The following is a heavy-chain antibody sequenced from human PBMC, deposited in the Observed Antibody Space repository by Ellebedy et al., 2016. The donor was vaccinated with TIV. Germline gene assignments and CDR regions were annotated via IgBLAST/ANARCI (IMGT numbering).Heavy chain of an antibody. J-gene: IGHJ6*02. Sequence: GSLRLXXAVYGGSFSGYYWSWIRQPPGKGLEWIGEINHSGSTNYNPSLKSRVTISVDTSKNQFSLKLSSVTAADTAVYYCARDRTYYYYYGMDVWGQGTTVTVSS. CDR2: INHSGST. CDR1: GGSFSGYY. V-gene: IGHV4-34*01. CDR3: ARDRTYYYYYGMDV. D-gene: IGHD1-14*01.